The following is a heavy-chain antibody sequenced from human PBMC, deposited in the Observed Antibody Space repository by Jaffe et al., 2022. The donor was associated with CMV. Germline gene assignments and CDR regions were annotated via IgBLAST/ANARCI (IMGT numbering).Heavy chain of an antibody. Sequence: QVQLVQSGAEVKKPGSSVKVSCKASGGTFSSYAISWVRQAPGQGLEWMGRIIPILGIANYAQKFQGRVTITADKSTSTAYMELSSLRSEDTAVYYCARAVKDGYNWGAFDYWGQGTLVTVSS. J-gene: IGHJ4*02. CDR1: GGTFSSYA. V-gene: IGHV1-69*09. D-gene: IGHD5-12*01. CDR2: IIPILGIA. CDR3: ARAVKDGYNWGAFDY.